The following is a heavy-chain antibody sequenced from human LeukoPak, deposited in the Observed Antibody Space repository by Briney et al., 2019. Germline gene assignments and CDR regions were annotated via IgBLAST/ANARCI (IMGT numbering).Heavy chain of an antibody. CDR3: ARQASYCSGGSCYHPDY. CDR2: ISPGDSDT. Sequence: GESLKISCKGSGYSFTSYWIGWVRQMPGKGLEWMGIISPGDSDTKYSPSFQGQVTISADKSISTAYMQWSSLKASDTAMYYCARQASYCSGGSCYHPDYWGQGTLVTVSS. J-gene: IGHJ4*02. D-gene: IGHD2-15*01. CDR1: GYSFTSYW. V-gene: IGHV5-51*01.